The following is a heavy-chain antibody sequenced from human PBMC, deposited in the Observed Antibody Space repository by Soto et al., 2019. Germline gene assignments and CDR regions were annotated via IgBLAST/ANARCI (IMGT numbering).Heavy chain of an antibody. V-gene: IGHV4-4*02. CDR3: AKNTCNGGTCDTACHI. CDR1: GGSISSDNW. J-gene: IGHJ3*02. Sequence: QVQLQESGPGLVKPSGTLSLTCAVSGGSISSDNWWSWVRQPPGKGLEYMGEIYHTGGTFYNPSLRSRVTLSLDTTNNQFSLRLTSVTAAATAVYYCAKNTCNGGTCDTACHIWGQWTTVTVPP. D-gene: IGHD2-15*01. CDR2: IYHTGGT.